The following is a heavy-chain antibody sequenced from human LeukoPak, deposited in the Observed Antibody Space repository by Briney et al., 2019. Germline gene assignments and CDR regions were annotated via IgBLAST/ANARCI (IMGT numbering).Heavy chain of an antibody. CDR3: AQVPLEVFSGYMDV. CDR1: GFTVSSNY. D-gene: IGHD1-14*01. CDR2: IYSGGSS. J-gene: IGHJ6*03. Sequence: GGSLRLSCAASGFTVSSNYMSWVRQAPGKGLEWVSVIYSGGSSYYADSVKGRFTISRDNSKNSLYLQMTSLRTEDSALYYCAQVPLEVFSGYMDVWGKGTTVTVSS. V-gene: IGHV3-53*05.